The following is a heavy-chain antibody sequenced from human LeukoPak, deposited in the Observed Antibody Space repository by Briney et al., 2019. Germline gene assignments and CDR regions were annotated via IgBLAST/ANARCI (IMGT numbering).Heavy chain of an antibody. CDR3: ARELVVKQDLAY. J-gene: IGHJ4*02. D-gene: IGHD2-15*01. Sequence: GGSLRLSCAASGFTFSNYAMSWVRQAPGKGLEWVSVISGSGVITYYADSVKGRFTISRDDSKNTLYLQMNSLRAEDTAVYYCARELVVKQDLAYWGQGTLVTVSS. V-gene: IGHV3-23*01. CDR2: ISGSGVIT. CDR1: GFTFSNYA.